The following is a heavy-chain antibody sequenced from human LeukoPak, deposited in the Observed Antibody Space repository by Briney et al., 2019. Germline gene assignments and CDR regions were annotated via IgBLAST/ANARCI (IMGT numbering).Heavy chain of an antibody. CDR2: ISSSSSTI. V-gene: IGHV3-48*01. CDR3: AREVLTGSYYFDY. Sequence: GGSLRLSCAASGFTFSSYSMNWVRQAPGKGLEWVSYISSSSSTIYYADSVKGRFTISRDNAKNSLYLQMNSLRAEDTAVYYCAREVLTGSYYFDYWGQGTLVTVSS. J-gene: IGHJ4*02. D-gene: IGHD3-9*01. CDR1: GFTFSSYS.